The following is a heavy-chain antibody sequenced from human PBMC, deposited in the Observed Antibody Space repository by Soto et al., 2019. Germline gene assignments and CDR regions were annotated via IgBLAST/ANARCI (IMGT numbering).Heavy chain of an antibody. Sequence: EVQLVESGGGLVQPGGSLRLSCAASGFTFRTYWLSWVRQVPGKGLEWVAKINLDGSEKNYVDSVKGRSNNSRDNARNSLYRQLSSLRAEDTALYYCARDGSTSWYSYDYHGMDVWGQGTTVTVSS. CDR2: INLDGSEK. J-gene: IGHJ6*02. CDR1: GFTFRTYW. D-gene: IGHD5-18*01. CDR3: ARDGSTSWYSYDYHGMDV. V-gene: IGHV3-7*05.